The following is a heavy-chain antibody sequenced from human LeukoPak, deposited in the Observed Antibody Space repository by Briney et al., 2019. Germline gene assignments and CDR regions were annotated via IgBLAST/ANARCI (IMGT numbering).Heavy chain of an antibody. CDR3: AKDSNSLAYYDFWSGYYPYFDY. V-gene: IGHV3-11*01. Sequence: GGSLRLSCAASGFTFSDYYMSWIRQAPGKGLEWVSYISSSGSTIYYADSVKGRFTISRDNSKNTLYLQMNSLRAEDTAVYYCAKDSNSLAYYDFWSGYYPYFDYWGQGTLVTVSS. CDR2: ISSSGSTI. D-gene: IGHD3-3*01. J-gene: IGHJ4*02. CDR1: GFTFSDYY.